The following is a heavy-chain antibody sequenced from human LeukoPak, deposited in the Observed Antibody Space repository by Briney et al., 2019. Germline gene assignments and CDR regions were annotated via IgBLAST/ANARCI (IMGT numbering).Heavy chain of an antibody. D-gene: IGHD5-24*01. V-gene: IGHV3-30-3*01. CDR3: AKVDGDGYQWEVDY. Sequence: PGRSLRLSCAASGFTFSSYAMHWVRQAPGKGLEWVAVISYDGSNKYYADSVKGRFTISRDNSKNTLYLQMNSLRVEDTAVYYCAKVDGDGYQWEVDYWGQGTLVTVSS. CDR1: GFTFSSYA. J-gene: IGHJ4*02. CDR2: ISYDGSNK.